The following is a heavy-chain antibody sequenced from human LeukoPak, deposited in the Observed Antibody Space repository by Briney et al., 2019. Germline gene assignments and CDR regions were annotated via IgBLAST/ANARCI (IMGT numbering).Heavy chain of an antibody. J-gene: IGHJ5*02. D-gene: IGHD6-13*01. V-gene: IGHV4-34*01. CDR1: GGSFSGYY. Sequence: SETPSLTCAVYGGSFSGYYWSWIRQPPGKGLEWIGEINHSGSTNYNPSLKSRVTISVDTSKNQFSLKLSSVTAADAAVYYCARCPDSSSWSKDSNWFDPWGQGTLVTVSS. CDR3: ARCPDSSSWSKDSNWFDP. CDR2: INHSGST.